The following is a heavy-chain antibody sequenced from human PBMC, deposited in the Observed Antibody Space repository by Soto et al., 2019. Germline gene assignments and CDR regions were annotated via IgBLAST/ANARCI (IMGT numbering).Heavy chain of an antibody. CDR2: ISYDGSNK. CDR3: AKDRNFFPREWLVRPYYFDY. CDR1: GFTFSSYG. V-gene: IGHV3-30*18. Sequence: HPGGSLRLSCAASGFTFSSYGMHWVRQAPGKGLEWVAVISYDGSNKYYADSVKGRFTISRDNSKNKLYLQMNSLRAEDTAVYYCAKDRNFFPREWLVRPYYFDYWGQGT. J-gene: IGHJ4*02. D-gene: IGHD6-19*01.